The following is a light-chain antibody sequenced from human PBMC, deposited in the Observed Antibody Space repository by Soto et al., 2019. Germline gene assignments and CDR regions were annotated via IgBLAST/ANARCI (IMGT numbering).Light chain of an antibody. CDR3: SSYGGNNYVL. CDR1: TSDVAYYNL. CDR2: EVI. V-gene: IGLV2-14*02. J-gene: IGLJ3*02. Sequence: QSALTQPASVSGSPGQSITISCAGTTSDVAYYNLVSWYQQHPGRAPKLIIYEVIKRSSGVPDRFSGSKSGNTASLTVSGLQAEDEADYYCSSYGGNNYVLFGGGTKLTVL.